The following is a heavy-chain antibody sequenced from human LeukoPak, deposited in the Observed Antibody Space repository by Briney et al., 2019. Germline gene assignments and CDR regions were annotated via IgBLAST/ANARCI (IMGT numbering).Heavy chain of an antibody. Sequence: ASVKVSCKASGYTFTSYGISWVRQAPGQGLEWMGWISAYNGNRDYAQKLQGRVTMTTDTSTSTAYMELRSLRSDDTAVYYCARKTDYYDSSGIGDYWGQGTLVTVSS. V-gene: IGHV1-18*01. J-gene: IGHJ4*02. CDR2: ISAYNGNR. CDR1: GYTFTSYG. CDR3: ARKTDYYDSSGIGDY. D-gene: IGHD3-22*01.